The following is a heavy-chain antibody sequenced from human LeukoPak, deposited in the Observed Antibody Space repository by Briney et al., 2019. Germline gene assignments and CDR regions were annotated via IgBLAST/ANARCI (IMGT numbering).Heavy chain of an antibody. CDR3: AILEGGYSYGNNWFDP. V-gene: IGHV1-8*01. Sequence: EASVKVSCKASGYTFTSYDINWVRQATGQGLEWMGWMNPNSGNTGYAQKFQGRVTMTRNTSISTAYMELSSLRSEDTAVYYCAILEGGYSYGNNWFDPWGQGTLVTVSS. CDR2: MNPNSGNT. J-gene: IGHJ5*02. CDR1: GYTFTSYD. D-gene: IGHD5-18*01.